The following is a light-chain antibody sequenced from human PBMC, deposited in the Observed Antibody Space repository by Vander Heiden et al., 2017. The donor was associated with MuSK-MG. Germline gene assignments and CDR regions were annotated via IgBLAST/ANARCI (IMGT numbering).Light chain of an antibody. V-gene: IGKV3-15*01. Sequence: EIVMTQSPATLSVSPGERATLSCRASQTVSINLAWYQQKPGQAPRLLFYGASTRATGVPARFSDSGSGTEFTLTVSSLQSEDFAVYYCQQYNKWPPITFGQGTRLEIK. CDR3: QQYNKWPPIT. CDR2: GAS. CDR1: QTVSIN. J-gene: IGKJ5*01.